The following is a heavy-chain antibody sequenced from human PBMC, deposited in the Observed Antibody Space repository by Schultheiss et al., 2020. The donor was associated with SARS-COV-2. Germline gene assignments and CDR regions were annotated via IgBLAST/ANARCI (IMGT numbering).Heavy chain of an antibody. Sequence: SQTLSLTCTVSGGSISSYYWSWIRQPPGKGLEWIGYIYYSGSTNYNPSLKSRVTMSVDTSKNQFSLKLSSVTAADTAVYYCARQRYSSGWTDYWGQGTLVTVSS. CDR3: ARQRYSSGWTDY. CDR1: GGSISSYY. CDR2: IYYSGST. J-gene: IGHJ4*02. D-gene: IGHD6-19*01. V-gene: IGHV4-59*08.